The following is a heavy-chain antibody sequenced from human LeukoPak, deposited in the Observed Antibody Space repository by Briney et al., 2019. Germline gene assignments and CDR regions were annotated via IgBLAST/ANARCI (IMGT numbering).Heavy chain of an antibody. CDR2: ISGSGGST. CDR1: GFTFSSYA. D-gene: IGHD6-19*01. Sequence: GGSLRLSCAASGFTFSSYAMSWVRQAPGKGLEWVSAISGSGGSTYYADSVKGRFTISRDNSKNTLYLQMNSLRAEDTAVYYSAKDLGSGWSHYYFDYWGQGTLVTVSS. CDR3: AKDLGSGWSHYYFDY. J-gene: IGHJ4*02. V-gene: IGHV3-23*01.